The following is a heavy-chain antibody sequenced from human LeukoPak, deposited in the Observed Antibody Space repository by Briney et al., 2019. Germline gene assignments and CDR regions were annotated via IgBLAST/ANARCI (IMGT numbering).Heavy chain of an antibody. V-gene: IGHV4-34*01. CDR1: GGSFSGYY. Sequence: SETLSLTCAVYGGSFSGYYWSWIRQPPGKGLEWLGSIYYSGSTYYNPSLKSRVTISVDTSKNQFSLKLSSVTAADTAVYYCAVEGLRANNWFDPWGQGTLVTVSS. J-gene: IGHJ5*02. CDR3: AVEGLRANNWFDP. D-gene: IGHD3-10*01. CDR2: IYYSGST.